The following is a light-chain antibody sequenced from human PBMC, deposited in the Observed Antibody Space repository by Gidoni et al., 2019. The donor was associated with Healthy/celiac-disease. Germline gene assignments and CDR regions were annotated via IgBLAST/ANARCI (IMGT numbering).Light chain of an antibody. CDR3: QQYYSTPLA. J-gene: IGKJ1*01. Sequence: DIVMTQSPDSLAVSLGERATINCKSSQSVLYSSNHENYLAWYKQKPGQPPKLLMYWASTRESGVPDRFSGSGSGTDFTLTISSLQAEDVAVYYCQQYYSTPLAFGQGTKVEIK. CDR1: QSVLYSSNHENY. V-gene: IGKV4-1*01. CDR2: WAS.